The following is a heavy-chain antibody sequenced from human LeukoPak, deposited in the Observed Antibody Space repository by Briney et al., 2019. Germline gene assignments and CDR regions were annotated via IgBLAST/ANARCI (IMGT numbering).Heavy chain of an antibody. CDR2: IWCDGSNK. CDR1: GFTFSSYG. Sequence: GGSLRLSCAASGFTFSSYGMHWVRQAPGKGLEWVAVIWCDGSNKYYADSVKGRFTISRDNSKNTLYLQMNSLRAEDTAVYYCAREGIAVAGTFDYWGQGTLVTVSS. J-gene: IGHJ4*02. CDR3: AREGIAVAGTFDY. V-gene: IGHV3-33*01. D-gene: IGHD6-19*01.